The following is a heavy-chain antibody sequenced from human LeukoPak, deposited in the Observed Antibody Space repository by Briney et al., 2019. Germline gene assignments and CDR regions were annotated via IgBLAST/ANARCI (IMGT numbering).Heavy chain of an antibody. Sequence: PGGSLRLSCAASGIAFTSFAMSWVRQAPGRGLERVAVITETGDRAYYADSVRGRFTISRDNSNETLYLQMNSLRAEDTAVYYCAKDIAQGYTYGTIEQDYWGQGTLVTVSS. J-gene: IGHJ4*02. D-gene: IGHD5-18*01. V-gene: IGHV3-23*01. CDR3: AKDIAQGYTYGTIEQDY. CDR1: GIAFTSFA. CDR2: ITETGDRA.